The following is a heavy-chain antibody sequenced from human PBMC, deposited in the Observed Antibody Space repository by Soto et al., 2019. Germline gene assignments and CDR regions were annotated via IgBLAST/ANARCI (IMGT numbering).Heavy chain of an antibody. V-gene: IGHV2-5*02. J-gene: IGHJ5*02. CDR3: AHRQGYCSGGSCYLFWFDP. CDR1: GFSLSTSGVG. Sequence: QITLKESGPTLVKPTQTLTLTCTFSGFSLSTSGVGVGWIRQPPGKALEWLALIYWDDDKRYSPSLKSRLTIPKDTSKNQVVLTMTNMDPVDTATYYCAHRQGYCSGGSCYLFWFDPWGQGTLVTVSS. CDR2: IYWDDDK. D-gene: IGHD2-15*01.